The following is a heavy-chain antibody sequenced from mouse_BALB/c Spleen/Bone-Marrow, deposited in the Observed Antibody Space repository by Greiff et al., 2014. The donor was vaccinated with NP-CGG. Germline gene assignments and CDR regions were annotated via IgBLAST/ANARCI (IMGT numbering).Heavy chain of an antibody. CDR2: IDPANGNT. Sequence: EVKLMESGAELVKPGASVKLSCTASGFNIKDTYMHWVKQRPEQGLEWIGRIDPANGNTKYDPKFQGKATITADTSSNTAYLQLSSLTSEDTAFYYCARRGDGYYAWFAYWGQGTLVTVSA. V-gene: IGHV14-3*02. CDR3: ARRGDGYYAWFAY. D-gene: IGHD2-3*01. CDR1: GFNIKDTY. J-gene: IGHJ3*01.